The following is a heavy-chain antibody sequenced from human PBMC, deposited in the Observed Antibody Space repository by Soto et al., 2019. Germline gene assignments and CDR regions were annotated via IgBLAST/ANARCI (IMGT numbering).Heavy chain of an antibody. CDR3: ARWGDGYNSPYYFDY. Sequence: PSETLSLTCTVSGGSISSYYWSWIRQPPGKGLEWIGYIYYSGSTNYNPSLKSRVTISVDTSKNQFSLKLSSVTAADTAVYYCARWGDGYNSPYYFDYWGQGTLVTVSS. J-gene: IGHJ4*02. CDR2: IYYSGST. D-gene: IGHD5-12*01. V-gene: IGHV4-59*01. CDR1: GGSISSYY.